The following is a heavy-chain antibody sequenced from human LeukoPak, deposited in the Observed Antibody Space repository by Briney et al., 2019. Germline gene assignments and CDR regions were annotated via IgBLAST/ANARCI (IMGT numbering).Heavy chain of an antibody. D-gene: IGHD5-24*01. CDR1: VFTFIDYY. J-gene: IGHJ6*04. CDR3: ARDDGDGYNLPFDV. Sequence: PGGSVRLSCPACVFTFIDYYISWIRPARCKGGEGVSYISSSGSTIYYADSVKGRFTISRDNDKNSLYLQMNSLRAEDTAVYYCARDDGDGYNLPFDVWGKGTTVTVSS. V-gene: IGHV3-11*01. CDR2: ISSSGSTI.